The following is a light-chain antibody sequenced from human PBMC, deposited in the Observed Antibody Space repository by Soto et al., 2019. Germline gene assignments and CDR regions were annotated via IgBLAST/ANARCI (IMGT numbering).Light chain of an antibody. CDR3: SSYPSSSTPV. Sequence: QSALTQPASVSGSPGQSITISCTGTSSDVGGYNYVSWYQQHPGKAPKLMIYDVSNRPSGVSNRFSGSKSGNTASRTISGLQAEDEADYYCSSYPSSSTPVFGTGTKVTVL. J-gene: IGLJ1*01. CDR1: SSDVGGYNY. CDR2: DVS. V-gene: IGLV2-14*01.